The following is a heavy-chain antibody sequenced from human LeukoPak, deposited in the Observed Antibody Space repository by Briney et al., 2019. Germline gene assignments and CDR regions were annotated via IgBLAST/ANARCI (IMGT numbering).Heavy chain of an antibody. CDR2: ISYDGSNK. V-gene: IGHV3-30*04. Sequence: GGSLRLSCAASGFTFSSYAMHWVRQAPGKGLEWVAVISYDGSNKYYADSVKGRFTISRDNAENTLYLQMNSLRVEDTAVYYCVRSAFHAGSGNYCDYWGQGTLVTVSS. J-gene: IGHJ4*02. CDR3: VRSAFHAGSGNYCDY. CDR1: GFTFSSYA. D-gene: IGHD3-22*01.